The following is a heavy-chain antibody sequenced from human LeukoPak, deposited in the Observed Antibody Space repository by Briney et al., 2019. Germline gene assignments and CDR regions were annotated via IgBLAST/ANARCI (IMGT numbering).Heavy chain of an antibody. D-gene: IGHD3-16*01. CDR3: ARLRGAFDY. V-gene: IGHV4-61*05. CDR1: GGSISSSSYY. J-gene: IGHJ4*02. CDR2: IYYSGRT. Sequence: SETLSLTCTVSGGSISSSSYYWGWIRQPPGKGLECLGYIYYSGRTNYNPSLKSRVTISVDTSKNQFSLRLSSVTAADTAVYYCARLRGAFDYWGQGTLVTVSS.